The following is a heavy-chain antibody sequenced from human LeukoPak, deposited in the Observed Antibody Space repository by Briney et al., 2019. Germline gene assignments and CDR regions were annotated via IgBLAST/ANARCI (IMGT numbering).Heavy chain of an antibody. CDR1: GFTFSSYG. Sequence: GGSLRLSCAASGFTFSSYGMHWVRQAPGKGLEWVAVIWYDGSNKYYADSVKGRFTISRDNSKNTLYLQMNSLRAEDTAVYYCAKDKVGYSSAGDYYGMDVWGQGTTVTVSS. V-gene: IGHV3-30*02. CDR2: IWYDGSNK. J-gene: IGHJ6*02. D-gene: IGHD6-25*01. CDR3: AKDKVGYSSAGDYYGMDV.